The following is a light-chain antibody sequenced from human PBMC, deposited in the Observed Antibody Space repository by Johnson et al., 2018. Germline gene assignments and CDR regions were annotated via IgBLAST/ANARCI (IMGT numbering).Light chain of an antibody. CDR2: ENN. CDR1: SSNIGNNY. V-gene: IGLV1-51*02. Sequence: QSVLTQPPSVSAAPGQKVTISCSGSSSNIGNNYVSWYQQLPGTAPKLLIYENNKRPSGIPDRFSGSKSGTSATLAFTGLKTGDEADYYCGTWDSSLSAGNVFGTGTKVTVL. CDR3: GTWDSSLSAGNV. J-gene: IGLJ1*01.